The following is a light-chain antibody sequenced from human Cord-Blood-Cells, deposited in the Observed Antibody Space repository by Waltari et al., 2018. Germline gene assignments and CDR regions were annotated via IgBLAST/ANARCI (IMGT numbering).Light chain of an antibody. CDR1: SSDVGGYNY. CDR2: DVS. Sequence: QSALTQPRSVSGSPGQSVTISCTGTSSDVGGYNYVSWYQQHPGKAPQLMIYDVSKRPSGVPYRFSGSKSGNTASLTISGLQAEDEADYYCCSYAGRVFGGGTKLTVL. CDR3: CSYAGRV. J-gene: IGLJ3*02. V-gene: IGLV2-11*01.